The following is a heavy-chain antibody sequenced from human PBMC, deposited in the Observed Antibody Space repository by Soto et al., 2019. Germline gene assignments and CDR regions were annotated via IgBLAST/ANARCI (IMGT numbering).Heavy chain of an antibody. Sequence: GGSLRLSCAASGFTFADYAMHWVRQAPGKGLEWVSGISWNSGSIGYAASVKGRFTISRDNAKNSLYLQMHSLRAEHTALYYCAKDIEVVVAATFAFDIWGQGTMVTVSS. D-gene: IGHD2-15*01. V-gene: IGHV3-9*01. CDR2: ISWNSGSI. J-gene: IGHJ3*02. CDR1: GFTFADYA. CDR3: AKDIEVVVAATFAFDI.